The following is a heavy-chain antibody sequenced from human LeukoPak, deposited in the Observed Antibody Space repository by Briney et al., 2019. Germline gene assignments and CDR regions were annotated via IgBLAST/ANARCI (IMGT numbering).Heavy chain of an antibody. J-gene: IGHJ4*02. CDR2: IIPIFGTA. CDR1: GGTFSSYA. D-gene: IGHD3-3*01. V-gene: IGHV1-69*05. CDR3: ARGSPDYDFWSGTTDY. Sequence: ASVKVSCKASGGTFSSYAISWVRQAPGQGLEWMGGIIPIFGTANYAQKFQGRVTITTDESTSTAYMELSSLRSEDTAVHYCARGSPDYDFWSGTTDYWGQGTLVTVSS.